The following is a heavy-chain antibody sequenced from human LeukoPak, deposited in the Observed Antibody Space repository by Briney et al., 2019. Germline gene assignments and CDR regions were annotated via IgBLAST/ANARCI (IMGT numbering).Heavy chain of an antibody. CDR2: INPDSGAT. V-gene: IGHV1-2*02. D-gene: IGHD2-15*01. CDR3: ARDLCHGGSCFHFDS. J-gene: IGHJ4*02. CDR1: GYTFTDYY. Sequence: ASVKVSCKASGYTFTDYYEHWVRQSTGQALEWLGWINPDSGATNFAQRFQGRVTMTRDTSVNTAHMELNNLRSDDTAVYYCARDLCHGGSCFHFDSWGQGTLVTVSS.